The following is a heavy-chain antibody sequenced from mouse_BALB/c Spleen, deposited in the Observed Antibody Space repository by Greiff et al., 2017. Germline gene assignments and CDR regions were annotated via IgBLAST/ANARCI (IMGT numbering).Heavy chain of an antibody. CDR3: ARAYYGNGFAY. CDR2: ISSGSSTI. V-gene: IGHV5-17*02. D-gene: IGHD2-10*01. J-gene: IGHJ3*01. CDR1: GFTFSSFG. Sequence: EVMLVESGGGLVQPGGSRKLSCAASGFTFSSFGMHWVRQAPEKGLEWVAYISSGSSTIYYADTVKGRFTISRDNPKNTLFLQMTSLRSEDTAMYYCARAYYGNGFAYWGQGTLVTVSA.